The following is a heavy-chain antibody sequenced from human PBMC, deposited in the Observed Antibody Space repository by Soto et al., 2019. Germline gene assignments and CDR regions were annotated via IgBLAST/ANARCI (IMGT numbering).Heavy chain of an antibody. V-gene: IGHV3-15*01. CDR1: GFTFSNAW. CDR3: TTGFVGYCSSTSCYTDDC. J-gene: IGHJ4*02. CDR2: IKSKTDGGTT. D-gene: IGHD2-2*02. Sequence: GGSLRLSCAASGFTFSNAWMSWVRQAPGKGLEWVGRIKSKTDGGTTDYAAPVKGRFTISRDDSKNTLYLQMNSLKTEDTAVYYCTTGFVGYCSSTSCYTDDCWGQGTLVTVSS.